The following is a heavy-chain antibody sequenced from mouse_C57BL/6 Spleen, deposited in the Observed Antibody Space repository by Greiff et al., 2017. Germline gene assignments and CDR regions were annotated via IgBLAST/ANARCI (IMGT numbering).Heavy chain of an antibody. D-gene: IGHD1-1*01. CDR1: GYTFTSYG. V-gene: IGHV1-81*01. Sequence: VQLQQSGAELARPGASVKLSCKASGYTFTSYGISWVKQRTGQGLEWIGEIYPRSGNTYYNEKFKGKATLTADKSSSTAYMELRSLTSEDSAVYFCARFITTVVATGDAMDYWGQGTSVTVSS. CDR2: IYPRSGNT. CDR3: ARFITTVVATGDAMDY. J-gene: IGHJ4*01.